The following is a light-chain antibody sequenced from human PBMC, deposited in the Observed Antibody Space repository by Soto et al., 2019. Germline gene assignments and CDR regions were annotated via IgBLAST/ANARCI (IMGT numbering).Light chain of an antibody. V-gene: IGLV1-40*01. CDR3: QSYDSNLSGL. Sequence: QSALTQPPSVSGAPGQRVTISCTGSSSNIGAGFDVHWYQQLPGTAPKLLIYGNTNRPSGVPDRFSGSKSGISASLAITGLQVEDEADYYCQSYDSNLSGLFGGGTKLTVL. CDR2: GNT. CDR1: SSNIGAGFD. J-gene: IGLJ2*01.